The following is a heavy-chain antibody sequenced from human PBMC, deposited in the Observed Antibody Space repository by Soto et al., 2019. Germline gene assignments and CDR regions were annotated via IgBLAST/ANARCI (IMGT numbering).Heavy chain of an antibody. CDR2: IVPMFGSL. D-gene: IGHD6-19*01. CDR1: EDSFSSYP. V-gene: IGHV1-69*06. J-gene: IGHJ6*02. Sequence: QVQLVQSGTEVRKPGSSVKVSCKASEDSFSSYPVSWVRQAPGQGLEWMGEIVPMFGSLKSAQKFQDRLAISADKSTTTVYLELSSLRSEDTAVYYCASINNEQWYHNAMDFWGQGTTVIVSS. CDR3: ASINNEQWYHNAMDF.